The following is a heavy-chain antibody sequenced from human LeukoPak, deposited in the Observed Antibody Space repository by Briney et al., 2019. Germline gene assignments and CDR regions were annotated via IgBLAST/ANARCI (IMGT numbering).Heavy chain of an antibody. D-gene: IGHD6-13*01. CDR1: GGSISSSSYY. J-gene: IGHJ4*02. Sequence: SETLSLTCTVSGGSISSSSYYWGWIRQPPGKGLEWIGSIYYSGSTYYNPSLKSRVTISVDTSKNQFSLKLSSVTAADTAVYYCARGISSSGLFDYWGQGTLVTVSS. CDR2: IYYSGST. V-gene: IGHV4-39*07. CDR3: ARGISSSGLFDY.